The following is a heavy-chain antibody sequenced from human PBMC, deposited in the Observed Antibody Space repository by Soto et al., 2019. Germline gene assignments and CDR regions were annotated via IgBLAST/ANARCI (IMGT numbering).Heavy chain of an antibody. Sequence: EVQLVESGGGLVQPGGSLRLSCVVSGITFSTYRMHWVRQAPGKGLVWVSHIKRDGTVTHYTDSVRGRFIISRDNAKNTLFLQMNSLRAKDTGVYYCARENYDFWSGYYLDYWGHGTLGTVSS. J-gene: IGHJ4*01. V-gene: IGHV3-74*01. D-gene: IGHD3-3*01. CDR2: IKRDGTVT. CDR3: ARENYDFWSGYYLDY. CDR1: GITFSTYR.